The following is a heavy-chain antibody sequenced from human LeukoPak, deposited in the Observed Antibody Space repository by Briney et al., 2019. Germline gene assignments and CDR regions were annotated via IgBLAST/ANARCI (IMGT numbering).Heavy chain of an antibody. CDR3: ARVRYCSSTSCYGFDS. Sequence: PGGSLRLSCAASGFSFGSYGLSWVRQAPGKGLQWVSYISGNGGTTYYADSVEGRFTISRDNAKNSLYLQMSSLRAEDTAVYYCARVRYCSSTSCYGFDSWGQGTLVTVSS. CDR2: ISGNGGTT. V-gene: IGHV3-48*04. CDR1: GFSFGSYG. D-gene: IGHD2-2*01. J-gene: IGHJ4*02.